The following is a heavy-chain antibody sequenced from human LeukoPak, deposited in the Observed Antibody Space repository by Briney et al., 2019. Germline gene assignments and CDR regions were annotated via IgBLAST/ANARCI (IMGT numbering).Heavy chain of an antibody. J-gene: IGHJ4*02. CDR2: ISSRSGYM. D-gene: IGHD3-3*01. CDR1: GFTFSSYS. Sequence: GGSLRLSCAASGFTFSSYSMNWVRQVPGKGLEWVSSISSRSGYMYYADSVKGRFNISRDNAKNSLFLQMNSLRVEDTAVYYCAKSLLRFLEWSPGDFGCWDQGIQVTVSS. V-gene: IGHV3-21*06. CDR3: AKSLLRFLEWSPGDFGC.